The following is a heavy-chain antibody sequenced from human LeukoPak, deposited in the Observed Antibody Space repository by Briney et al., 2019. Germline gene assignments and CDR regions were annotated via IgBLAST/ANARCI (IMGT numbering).Heavy chain of an antibody. Sequence: SETLSLTCTVSGASISSYFWTWIRQSPGKGLEWIGYIYYSGSTNYNPSLKSRVTISVDTSKNRFSLKLNSVTAADTAVYYCARYDYGSGYPGSWLDPWGQGTLVTVSS. J-gene: IGHJ5*02. V-gene: IGHV4-59*08. CDR3: ARYDYGSGYPGSWLDP. D-gene: IGHD3-10*01. CDR2: IYYSGST. CDR1: GASISSYF.